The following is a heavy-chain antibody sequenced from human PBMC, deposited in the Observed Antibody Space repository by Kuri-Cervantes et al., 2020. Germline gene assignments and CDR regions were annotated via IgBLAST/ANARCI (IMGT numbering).Heavy chain of an antibody. CDR2: ISAYNGNT. D-gene: IGHD3-22*01. CDR1: GYTFTSYG. J-gene: IGHJ3*02. Sequence: ASVKVSCKASGYTFTSYGISWVRQAPGQGLEWMGWISAYNGNTNYARKLQGRVTMTTDTSTSTAYMELSSLRSEDTAVYYCAREDYDSREDHAFDIWGQGTMVTVSS. V-gene: IGHV1-18*01. CDR3: AREDYDSREDHAFDI.